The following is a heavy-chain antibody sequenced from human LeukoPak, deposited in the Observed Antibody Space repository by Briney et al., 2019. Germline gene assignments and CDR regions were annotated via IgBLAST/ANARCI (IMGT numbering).Heavy chain of an antibody. V-gene: IGHV3-30*18. Sequence: GGSLRLSCAASGFTFSSYGMHWVRQAPGKWLEWVAVISYDGSNKYYADSVKGRFTISRDNSKNTLYLQMNSLRAEDTAVYYCAKDLGDSSGFSIDYWGQGTLVTVSS. D-gene: IGHD3-22*01. J-gene: IGHJ4*02. CDR1: GFTFSSYG. CDR2: ISYDGSNK. CDR3: AKDLGDSSGFSIDY.